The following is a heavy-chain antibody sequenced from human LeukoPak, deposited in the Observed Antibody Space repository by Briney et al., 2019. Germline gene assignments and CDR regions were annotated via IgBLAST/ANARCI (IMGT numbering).Heavy chain of an antibody. V-gene: IGHV4-30-2*01. CDR2: IYHSGST. D-gene: IGHD2-15*01. CDR1: GGSISSGGYY. CDR3: ALPAAHGRDAFDI. Sequence: PSQTLSLTCTVSGGSISSGGYYWSWIPQPPGKGLEWIGYIYHSGSTYYNPSLKSRVTISVDRSKNQFSLKLSSVTAADTAVYYCALPAAHGRDAFDIWGQGTMVTVSS. J-gene: IGHJ3*02.